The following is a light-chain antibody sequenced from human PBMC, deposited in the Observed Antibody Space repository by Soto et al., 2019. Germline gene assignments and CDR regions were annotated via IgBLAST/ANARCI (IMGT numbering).Light chain of an antibody. Sequence: IVLTQSPGTLSLSPGESATLSCRASQSVYSKYLAWYQQKPGQAPRLLIYGASSRASGIPDRFSGSGSGTDFTLTISRLEHEDFAVYYCQHHGGSPITFGQGTRLEIK. CDR1: QSVYSKY. CDR2: GAS. V-gene: IGKV3-20*01. CDR3: QHHGGSPIT. J-gene: IGKJ5*01.